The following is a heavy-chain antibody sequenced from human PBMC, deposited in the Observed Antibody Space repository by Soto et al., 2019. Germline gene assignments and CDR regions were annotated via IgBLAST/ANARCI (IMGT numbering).Heavy chain of an antibody. J-gene: IGHJ4*02. CDR3: AKHLGFCSGDGCYRGFDC. CDR2: INDSGST. D-gene: IGHD2-15*01. V-gene: IGHV4-34*01. CDR1: GASLSGYY. Sequence: QVQLQQWGAGLLKPSETLSLTCAVSGASLSGYYRSWIRQPPGKGLEWIGEINDSGSTSYNPSLKSRVTISVDTYKNRFSLKLTSVNDADTAVYYCAKHLGFCSGDGCYRGFDCWGQGTLVTVSS.